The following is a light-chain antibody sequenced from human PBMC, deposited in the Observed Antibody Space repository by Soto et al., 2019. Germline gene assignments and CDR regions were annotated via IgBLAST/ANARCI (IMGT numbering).Light chain of an antibody. CDR2: LNSDGSH. CDR3: QTWGTGIQV. V-gene: IGLV4-69*01. J-gene: IGLJ2*01. CDR1: SGHSSYA. Sequence: QLVLTQSPSASASLGASVKLTCTLSSGHSSYAIEWHQQQPEKGPRYLMKLNSDGSHSKGDGIPDRFSGSSSGAERYLTSSSLQSEDEADYDCQTWGTGIQVFGGGTKLTVL.